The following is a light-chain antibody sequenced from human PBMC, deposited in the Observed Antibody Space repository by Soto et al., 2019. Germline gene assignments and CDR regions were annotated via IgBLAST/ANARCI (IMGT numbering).Light chain of an antibody. J-gene: IGKJ1*01. CDR3: EQYGSSPRT. V-gene: IGKV3-20*01. CDR2: GAS. CDR1: QSVNRY. Sequence: EIVLTQSPATLSLSPGERATLSCWASQSVNRYLAWYQQKPGQAPRLLIYGASTRATGIPATFSGSGSGTDFTLTISRLEPEDFAVYYCEQYGSSPRTFGQGTKVDIK.